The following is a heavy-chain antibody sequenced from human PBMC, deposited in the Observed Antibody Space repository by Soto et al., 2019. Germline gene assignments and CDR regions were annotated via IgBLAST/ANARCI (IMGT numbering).Heavy chain of an antibody. CDR2: ISYDGSNK. CDR3: ARGAAVAGNYYYYGMDV. J-gene: IGHJ6*02. V-gene: IGHV3-30-3*01. Sequence: QVQLVESGGGVVQPGRSLRLSCAASGFTFSSYAIHWVRQAPGKGLEWVAVISYDGSNKYYADSVKGRFTISRDNSKNTLYLKMNSLRAEDTAVYYCARGAAVAGNYYYYGMDVWGQGTTVTVSS. D-gene: IGHD6-19*01. CDR1: GFTFSSYA.